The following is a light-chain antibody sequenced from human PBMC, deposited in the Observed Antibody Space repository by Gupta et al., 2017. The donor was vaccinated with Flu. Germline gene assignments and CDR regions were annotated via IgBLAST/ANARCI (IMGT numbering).Light chain of an antibody. V-gene: IGLV1-47*01. CDR2: MNN. J-gene: IGLJ2*01. CDR1: ISNIGSNF. Sequence: VTISCSGSISNIGSNFVYWYQQVPGTAPNLLIYMNNQRPSGGPDRFSGSKSGTSASLAISGLRSEEEADYYCAAWDDSLSGLVVFGGGTKLTVL. CDR3: AAWDDSLSGLVV.